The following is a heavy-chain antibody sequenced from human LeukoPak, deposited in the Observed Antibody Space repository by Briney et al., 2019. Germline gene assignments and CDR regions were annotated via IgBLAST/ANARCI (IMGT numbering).Heavy chain of an antibody. CDR2: IYYSGGT. CDR1: GASISSYY. Sequence: KPSETLSLTCTVSGASISSYYWSWIRQPPGKGLEWIGYIYYSGGTKYNPSLKSRVTISVDTSKNQLSLKLSSVTAADTAVYYRARGYYDSSGSYNFDYWGRGTLVTVSS. J-gene: IGHJ4*02. V-gene: IGHV4-59*01. D-gene: IGHD3-22*01. CDR3: ARGYYDSSGSYNFDY.